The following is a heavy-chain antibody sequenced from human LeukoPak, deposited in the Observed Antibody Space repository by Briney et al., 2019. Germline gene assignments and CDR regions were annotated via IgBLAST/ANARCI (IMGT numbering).Heavy chain of an antibody. CDR1: GYTFTSYG. J-gene: IGHJ4*02. D-gene: IGHD3-10*01. CDR2: VIPIFGPA. V-gene: IGHV1-69*13. CDR3: ARGLGNFDF. Sequence: GDSVKVSCKASGYTFTSYGISWVRQAPGQGLEWMGGVIPIFGPANYAQKFQGRVTMTADESTNTAHMELSSLRFEDTAVYYCARGLGNFDFWGQGTLVTVSS.